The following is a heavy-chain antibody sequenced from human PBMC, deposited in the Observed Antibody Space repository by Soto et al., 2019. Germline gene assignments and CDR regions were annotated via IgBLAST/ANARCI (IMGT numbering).Heavy chain of an antibody. CDR3: AKGATVTTHYQYYGMDV. J-gene: IGHJ6*02. D-gene: IGHD4-17*01. Sequence: GGSLRLSCAASGFTFDDFAMCWVRQVPGKGLEWISLVNWDGDTTFYADSVRGRFIISRDNSKNSVYLQMNSLRSDDSAIYYCAKGATVTTHYQYYGMDVWGRGTTVTVSS. CDR2: VNWDGDTT. V-gene: IGHV3-43D*04. CDR1: GFTFDDFA.